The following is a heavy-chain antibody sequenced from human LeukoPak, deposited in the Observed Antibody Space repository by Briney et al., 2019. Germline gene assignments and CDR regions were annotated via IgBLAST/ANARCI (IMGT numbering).Heavy chain of an antibody. CDR2: IYTSGST. CDR1: GGSISSYY. J-gene: IGHJ4*02. Sequence: PSETLSLTCTVSGGSISSYYWSWIRQPAGKGLEWIGRIYTSGSTNYNPSLKSRVTMSVDTSKNQFSLKLSSVTAADTAVYYCARTGRVGATTSADYWGQGTLVTVSS. D-gene: IGHD1-26*01. CDR3: ARTGRVGATTSADY. V-gene: IGHV4-4*07.